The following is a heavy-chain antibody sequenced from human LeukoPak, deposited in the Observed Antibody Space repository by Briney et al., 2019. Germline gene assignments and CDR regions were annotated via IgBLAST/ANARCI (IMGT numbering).Heavy chain of an antibody. Sequence: PWGSLRLSCAASGFTFSSYSMNWVRQAPGKGLEWVSSISSSSSYIYYADSLKGRFTISRDNAKNSLYPQMNSLRAEDTAVYYCARDGGSITGTTGLFDYWGQGTLVTVSS. J-gene: IGHJ4*02. V-gene: IGHV3-21*01. CDR3: ARDGGSITGTTGLFDY. CDR1: GFTFSSYS. CDR2: ISSSSSYI. D-gene: IGHD1-7*01.